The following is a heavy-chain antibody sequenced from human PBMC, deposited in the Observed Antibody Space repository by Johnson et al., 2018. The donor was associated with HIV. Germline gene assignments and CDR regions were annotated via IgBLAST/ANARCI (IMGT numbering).Heavy chain of an antibody. CDR1: GFTFDDYA. CDR3: TTDIAAGADAFDI. CDR2: ISWNSGSI. Sequence: VQLVESGGVVVQPGGSLRLSCAASGFTFDDYALHWVRQAPGKGLEWVSGISWNSGSIGYADSVKGRFTISRDNAKNSLYLQMNSLKTEDTAVYYCTTDIAAGADAFDIWGQGTMVTVSS. J-gene: IGHJ3*02. D-gene: IGHD6-13*01. V-gene: IGHV3-9*01.